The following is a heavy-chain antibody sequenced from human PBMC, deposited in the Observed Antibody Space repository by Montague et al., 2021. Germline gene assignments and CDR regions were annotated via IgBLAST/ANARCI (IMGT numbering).Heavy chain of an antibody. V-gene: IGHV3-7*01. J-gene: IGHJ6*03. CDR3: GVSPRRGSMDV. Sequence: SLRLSCAASGFTFSSYWMSWVRQAPGKGPEWVANIGDDGVETYYVDSVKGRFTVSRDNAKSSLYLQMNSLRAEDTAVYYCGVSPRRGSMDVWGKGTTVTVSS. CDR2: IGDDGVET. CDR1: GFTFSSYW.